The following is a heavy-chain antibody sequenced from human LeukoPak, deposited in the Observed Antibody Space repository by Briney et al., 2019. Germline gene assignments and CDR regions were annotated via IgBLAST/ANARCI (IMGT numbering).Heavy chain of an antibody. CDR1: GFTFSSYA. J-gene: IGHJ4*02. CDR2: ISASGSST. D-gene: IGHD3-10*01. V-gene: IGHV3-23*01. Sequence: GGSLRLSCAASGFTFSSYAMSWVRQAPGKGLEWVSTISASGSSTYYADSVKGRFTLSRDNSKNTLYLQMNSLRAEDTAVNYCAKSHYYGSGSYDYWGQGTLVTVSS. CDR3: AKSHYYGSGSYDY.